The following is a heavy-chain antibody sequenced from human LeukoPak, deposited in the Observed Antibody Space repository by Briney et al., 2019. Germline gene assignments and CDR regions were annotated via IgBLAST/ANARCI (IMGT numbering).Heavy chain of an antibody. CDR3: ARTTESAFLGFDY. CDR2: IIPIFGTA. J-gene: IGHJ4*02. V-gene: IGHV1-69*05. Sequence: ASVKVSCKASGGTFTSYAISWVRQAPGQGLEWMGGIIPIFGTANYAQKFQGRVTITTDESTSTAYMELSSLRSEDTAVYYCARTTESAFLGFDYWGQGTLVSVSS. D-gene: IGHD3-3*02. CDR1: GGTFTSYA.